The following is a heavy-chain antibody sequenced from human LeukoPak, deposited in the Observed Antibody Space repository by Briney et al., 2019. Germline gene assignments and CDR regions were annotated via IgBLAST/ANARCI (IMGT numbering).Heavy chain of an antibody. Sequence: ASETLSLTCSVSGDSFIGYYWGWIRQTPGKGLEWVGSIYYNGDTYYNPSFKSRVSMSVDTAKNQISLILTSVTAADTAVYYCSREGYSCPNWFDTWGQGTLVTVSS. D-gene: IGHD4-11*01. CDR2: IYYNGDT. CDR1: GDSFIGYY. J-gene: IGHJ5*02. V-gene: IGHV4-39*07. CDR3: SREGYSCPNWFDT.